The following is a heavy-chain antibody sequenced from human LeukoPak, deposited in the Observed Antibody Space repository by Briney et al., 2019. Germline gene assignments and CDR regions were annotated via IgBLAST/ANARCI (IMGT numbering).Heavy chain of an antibody. CDR1: GYTFTGYY. Sequence: ASVKVSCKASGYTFTGYYMHWVRQAPGQGLEWMGWINPNSGDTNYAQKFQGRVTMTRDTSISTAYMELSWLRSDDTAVYYCARVFRGCSSTSCYAYWGQGTLVTVSS. D-gene: IGHD2-2*01. CDR3: ARVFRGCSSTSCYAY. J-gene: IGHJ4*02. CDR2: INPNSGDT. V-gene: IGHV1-2*02.